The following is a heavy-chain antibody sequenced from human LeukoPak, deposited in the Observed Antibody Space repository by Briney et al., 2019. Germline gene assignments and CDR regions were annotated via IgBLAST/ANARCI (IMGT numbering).Heavy chain of an antibody. CDR3: ARTTEGGYTYGYFYYYYMDV. CDR1: GGSISSYY. D-gene: IGHD5-18*01. Sequence: QSSETLSLTCTVSGGSISSYYWSWIRQPPGKGLEWIGYIYYSGSTNYNPSLKSRVTISVDTSKNQFSLKLTSVTAADTAVYYCARTTEGGYTYGYFYYYYMDVWGKGTTVTISS. V-gene: IGHV4-59*01. J-gene: IGHJ6*03. CDR2: IYYSGST.